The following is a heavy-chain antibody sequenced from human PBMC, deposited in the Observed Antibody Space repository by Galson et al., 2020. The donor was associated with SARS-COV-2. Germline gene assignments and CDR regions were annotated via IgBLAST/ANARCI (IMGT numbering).Heavy chain of an antibody. CDR1: GFSFRRSW. J-gene: IGHJ3*01. Sequence: GGSLRLSCAASGFSFRRSWMTWLRQAPGKGLERVATISEGGGEILYLDSVRGRFTISRDDARNSVFLQMNSLRVEDTAVYYCARVSGEKRAFDLWGHGTRVIVSS. CDR3: ARVSGEKRAFDL. V-gene: IGHV3-7*03. D-gene: IGHD3-10*01. CDR2: ISEGGGEI.